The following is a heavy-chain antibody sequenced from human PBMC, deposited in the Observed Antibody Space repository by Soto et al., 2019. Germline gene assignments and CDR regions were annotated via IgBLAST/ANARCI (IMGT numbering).Heavy chain of an antibody. CDR2: IIPIFGTA. V-gene: IGHV1-69*13. CDR1: GGTFSSYA. CDR3: ARDRGLGYCSSTSCPPAYYYYGMDV. J-gene: IGHJ6*02. Sequence: ASVKVSCKASGGTFSSYASSWVRQAPGQGLEWMGGIIPIFGTANYAQKFQVRVTITADESTSTAYMELSSLRSEDTAVYYCARDRGLGYCSSTSCPPAYYYYGMDVWGQGTTVTVSS. D-gene: IGHD2-2*01.